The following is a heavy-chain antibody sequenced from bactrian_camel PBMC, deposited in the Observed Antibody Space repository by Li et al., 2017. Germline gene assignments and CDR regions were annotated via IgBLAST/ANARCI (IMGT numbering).Heavy chain of an antibody. D-gene: IGHD1*01. J-gene: IGHJ4*01. CDR2: VDSDGVA. CDR3: AATGRIGCLIAGPREYDY. Sequence: HVQLVESGGGSVQAGGSLRLSCVASEDITRRACMGWFRQAPGKEREGVAAVDSDGVADYSASVQGRFTISQDNAKYTVYLQMNSLKPEDTALYYCAATGRIGCLIAGPREYDYWGQGTQVTVS. CDR1: EDITRRAC. V-gene: IGHV3S53*01.